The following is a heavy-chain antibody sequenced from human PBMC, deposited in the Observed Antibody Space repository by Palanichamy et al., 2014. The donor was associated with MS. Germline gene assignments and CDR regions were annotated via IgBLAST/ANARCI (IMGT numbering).Heavy chain of an antibody. J-gene: IGHJ6*02. CDR2: ISYDGSNK. CDR1: GFTFSSYA. D-gene: IGHD2-2*01. Sequence: LVEVWGRRGPASGGPWDVSCAASGFTFSSYAMHWVRQAPGKGLEWVAVISYDGSNKYYADSVKGRFTISRDNSKNTLYLQMNSLRAEDTAVYYCARDRRLEYCSSTSCYLGYGMDVWGQGTTVTVSS. CDR3: ARDRRLEYCSSTSCYLGYGMDV. V-gene: IGHV3-30-3*01.